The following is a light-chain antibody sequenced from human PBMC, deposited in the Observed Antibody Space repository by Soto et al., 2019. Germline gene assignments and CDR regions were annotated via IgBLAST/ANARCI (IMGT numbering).Light chain of an antibody. Sequence: QLVLTQSPSAFASLGASVKLTCTLSSGHSSYTIAWHQQQPEKGPRYLMTLNSDGSHSKGDGIPDRFSGSSSGAERYLSISSLQSEDEADYYCQTWGTGIEVFGGGTKLTVL. CDR2: LNSDGSH. J-gene: IGLJ3*02. V-gene: IGLV4-69*01. CDR1: SGHSSYT. CDR3: QTWGTGIEV.